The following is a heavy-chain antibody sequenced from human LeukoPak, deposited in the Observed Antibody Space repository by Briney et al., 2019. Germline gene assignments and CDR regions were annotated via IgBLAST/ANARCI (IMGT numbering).Heavy chain of an antibody. Sequence: GASVKVSCKASGRTFSSYAIIWVRQAPGQGLEWMGGIIPIFGTANYPQKFQGRVTITADESTSTAYMELSRLRSEDTAVYYCARDWPGGYCSSTSCYGYWGQGTLVTVSS. CDR3: ARDWPGGYCSSTSCYGY. J-gene: IGHJ4*02. V-gene: IGHV1-69*13. D-gene: IGHD2-2*01. CDR1: GRTFSSYA. CDR2: IIPIFGTA.